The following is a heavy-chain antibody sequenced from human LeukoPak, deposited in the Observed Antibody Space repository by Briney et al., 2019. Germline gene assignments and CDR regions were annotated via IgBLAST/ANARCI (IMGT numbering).Heavy chain of an antibody. CDR1: GFTFSNYA. J-gene: IGHJ4*02. V-gene: IGHV3-23*01. D-gene: IGHD6-19*01. CDR2: ISGSGGST. Sequence: GGSLRLSCAASGFTFSNYAMSWVRQAPGKGLEWVSAISGSGGSTYYADSVKGRFTISRDNSKNTLYLQMNSLRAEDTAVYYCAKGDSSGWYESDFDYWGQGTLVTVSS. CDR3: AKGDSSGWYESDFDY.